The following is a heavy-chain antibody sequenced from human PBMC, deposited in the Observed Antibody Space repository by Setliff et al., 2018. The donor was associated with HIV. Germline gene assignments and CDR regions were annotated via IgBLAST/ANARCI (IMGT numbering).Heavy chain of an antibody. CDR3: ARYGGNSFWFDP. V-gene: IGHV4-39*07. Sequence: ETLSLTCTVSGGSISSSSYYWGWIRQPPGKGLEWIGSIYYSGSTYYNPSLKSRVTISVDTSKNQFSLKLISVTAADTAVYYCARYGGNSFWFDPWGQGTLVTVSS. CDR2: IYYSGST. D-gene: IGHD2-21*01. J-gene: IGHJ5*02. CDR1: GGSISSSSYY.